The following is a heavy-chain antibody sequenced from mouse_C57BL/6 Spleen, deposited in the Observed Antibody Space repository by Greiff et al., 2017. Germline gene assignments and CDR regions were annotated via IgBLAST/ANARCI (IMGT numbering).Heavy chain of an antibody. CDR2: INYDGSST. Sequence: EVKVVESEGGLVQPGSSMKLSCTASGFTFSDYYMAWVRQVPEKGLEWVANINYDGSSTYYLDSLKSRFIISRDNAKNILYLQMSSLKSEDTATYYCARAPYDGYYLYFDYWGQGTTLTVSS. D-gene: IGHD2-3*01. CDR1: GFTFSDYY. J-gene: IGHJ2*01. V-gene: IGHV5-16*01. CDR3: ARAPYDGYYLYFDY.